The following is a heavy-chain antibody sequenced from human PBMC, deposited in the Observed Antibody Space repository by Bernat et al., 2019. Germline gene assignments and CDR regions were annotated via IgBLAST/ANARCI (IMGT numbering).Heavy chain of an antibody. CDR3: ARRDCSSTSCYSHYYGMDV. CDR1: GFTFSSYS. J-gene: IGHJ6*02. V-gene: IGHV3-48*01. Sequence: EVQLVESGGGLVQPGGSLRLSCAASGFTFSSYSMNWVRQAPGKGLEWVSYISSSSSTIYYADSVKGRLTSSRDNAKNSLYLQMNSLRAEDTAVYYCARRDCSSTSCYSHYYGMDVWGQGTTVTVSS. D-gene: IGHD2-2*01. CDR2: ISSSSSTI.